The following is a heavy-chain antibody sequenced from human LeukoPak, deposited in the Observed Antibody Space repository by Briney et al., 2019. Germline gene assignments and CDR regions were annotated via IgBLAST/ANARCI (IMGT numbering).Heavy chain of an antibody. V-gene: IGHV3-7*05. CDR1: GFTFSSSC. J-gene: IGHJ5*02. CDR3: ARDLGASQHLSWFGP. D-gene: IGHD1-26*01. Sequence: PGGSLRLSCAASGFTFSSSCMCWVRQAPGKGLEWVGNINEDGSVKYYVDSVKGRFTISRDNAKNSLYLQMNSLRAEDTAVYYCARDLGASQHLSWFGPWGQGTLVTVSS. CDR2: INEDGSVK.